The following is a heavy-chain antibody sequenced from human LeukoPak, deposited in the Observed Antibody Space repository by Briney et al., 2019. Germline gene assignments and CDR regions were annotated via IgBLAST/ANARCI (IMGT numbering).Heavy chain of an antibody. D-gene: IGHD3-22*01. CDR3: ARGAIANIMTYYYDSSGISFDY. CDR1: GGSISSGGYY. J-gene: IGHJ4*02. V-gene: IGHV4-31*03. CDR2: IYYSGST. Sequence: SETLSLTCTVSGGSISSGGYYWSWIRQHPGKGLEWIGYIYYSGSTYYNPSLKSRVTISVDTSKNQFSLKLSSVTAADMAVYYCARGAIANIMTYYYDSSGISFDYWGQGTLVTASS.